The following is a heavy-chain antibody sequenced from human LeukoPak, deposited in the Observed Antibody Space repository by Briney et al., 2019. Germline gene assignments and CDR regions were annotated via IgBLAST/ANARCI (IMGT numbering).Heavy chain of an antibody. CDR3: ARGRIAAPDYYFDY. Sequence: GGSLRLSCAASGFTFSTYSMNWVRQAPGNGLEWVSDISSTSSIIYYADSVKGRFVISRDNAKNSLYLQMNSLRAEDTAVYYCARGRIAAPDYYFDYWGQGTLVTVSS. J-gene: IGHJ4*02. V-gene: IGHV3-48*01. D-gene: IGHD6-13*01. CDR1: GFTFSTYS. CDR2: ISSTSSII.